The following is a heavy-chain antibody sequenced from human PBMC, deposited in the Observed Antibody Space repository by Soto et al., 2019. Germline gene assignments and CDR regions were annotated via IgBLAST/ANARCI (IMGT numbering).Heavy chain of an antibody. CDR2: IKQDGSEK. Sequence: PGGSLRLSCAASGFTFSSCWMTWVRQAPGKGLEGVANIKQDGSEKYYVDSVKGRFTISRDNAKNSLYLQMNSLRAEDTAVYYCARDTGETHYDFWSGYWNGMDVWGQGTTVTVSS. V-gene: IGHV3-7*05. CDR1: GFTFSSCW. D-gene: IGHD3-3*01. J-gene: IGHJ6*02. CDR3: ARDTGETHYDFWSGYWNGMDV.